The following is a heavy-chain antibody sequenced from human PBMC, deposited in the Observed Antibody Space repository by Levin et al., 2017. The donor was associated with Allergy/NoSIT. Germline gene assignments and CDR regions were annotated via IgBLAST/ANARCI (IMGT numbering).Heavy chain of an antibody. CDR2: IYYSGST. V-gene: IGHV4-39*01. Sequence: SETLSLTCTVSGGSISSSSYYWGWIRQPPGKGLEWIGSIYYSGSTYYNPSLKSRVTISVDTSKNQFSLKLSSVTAADTAVYYCARHRGRAFPFDPWGQGTLVTVSS. CDR1: GGSISSSSYY. J-gene: IGHJ5*02. D-gene: IGHD3-10*01. CDR3: ARHRGRAFPFDP.